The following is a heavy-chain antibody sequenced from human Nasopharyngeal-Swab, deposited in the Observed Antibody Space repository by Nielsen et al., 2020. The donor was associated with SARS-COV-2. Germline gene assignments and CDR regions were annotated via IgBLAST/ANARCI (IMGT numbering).Heavy chain of an antibody. Sequence: GESLKISCSPSGFTFSSYAMHWVRQAPGKGLEWVAVISYDGSNKYYADSVKGRFTISRDNSKNTLYLQMNSLRAEDTAVYYCARDPVGATTLGLVLDYWGQGTLVTVSS. CDR3: ARDPVGATTLGLVLDY. CDR2: ISYDGSNK. J-gene: IGHJ4*02. CDR1: GFTFSSYA. D-gene: IGHD1-26*01. V-gene: IGHV3-30-3*01.